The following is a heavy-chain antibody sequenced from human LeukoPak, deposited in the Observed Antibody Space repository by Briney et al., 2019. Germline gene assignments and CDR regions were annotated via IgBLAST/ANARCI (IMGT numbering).Heavy chain of an antibody. Sequence: PGGSLRLSCAASGFTFSSYSMNWVRQAPGKGLEWVSSISSSSSYIYYADSVKGRFTISRDNAKNSLYLQMNSLRAEDTAVYYCARDTYYYGSGSYYAGDRRGNYWGQGTLVTVSS. J-gene: IGHJ4*02. CDR3: ARDTYYYGSGSYYAGDRRGNY. V-gene: IGHV3-21*01. CDR2: ISSSSSYI. D-gene: IGHD3-10*01. CDR1: GFTFSSYS.